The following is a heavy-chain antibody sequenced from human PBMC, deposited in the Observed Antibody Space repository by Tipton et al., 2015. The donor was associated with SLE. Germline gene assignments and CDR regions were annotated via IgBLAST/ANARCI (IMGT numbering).Heavy chain of an antibody. D-gene: IGHD6-19*01. CDR2: ISNAGGGT. Sequence: SLRLSCAASGFTFDHYAMSWVRQAPGKGLDWVSTISNAGGGTFYADSVKGRFTISSDSSRNTLSLQMTSLRADDTAVYYCAKGGPVAATALDSWGQGTLVTVSS. CDR1: GFTFDHYA. V-gene: IGHV3-23*01. J-gene: IGHJ4*02. CDR3: AKGGPVAATALDS.